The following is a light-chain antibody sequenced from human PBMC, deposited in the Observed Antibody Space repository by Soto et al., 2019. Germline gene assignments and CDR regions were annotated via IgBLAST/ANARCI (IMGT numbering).Light chain of an antibody. V-gene: IGLV1-47*01. CDR3: CSSYAGSNNPYV. CDR1: SSNIGSNY. CDR2: RNN. J-gene: IGLJ1*01. Sequence: QSVLTQPPSASGTPGQRVTISCSGSSSNIGSNYVYWYQQLPGTAPKLLIYRNNQRPSGVPDRFSGSKSGTSASLAISGLRSDDEADYYYCSSYAGSNNPYVFGTGTKVTVL.